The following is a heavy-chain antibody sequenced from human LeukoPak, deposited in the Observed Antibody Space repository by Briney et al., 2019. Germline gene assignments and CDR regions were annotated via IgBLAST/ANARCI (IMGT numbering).Heavy chain of an antibody. CDR2: IGEDGSEK. CDR1: GFTFSSYW. D-gene: IGHD2-21*02. V-gene: IGHV3-7*01. CDR3: ARDGPPCGGDCYSVFDY. J-gene: IGHJ4*02. Sequence: GGSLRPSCAASGFTFSSYWMTWVRQAPGKGLEWVANIGEDGSEKYYVDSVKGRFTISRDNAKNSLYLQVNSLRAEDTAVYYCARDGPPCGGDCYSVFDYWGQGTLVTVSS.